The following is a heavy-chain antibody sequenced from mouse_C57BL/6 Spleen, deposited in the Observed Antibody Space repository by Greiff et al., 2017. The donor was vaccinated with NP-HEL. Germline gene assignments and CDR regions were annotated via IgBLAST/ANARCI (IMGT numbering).Heavy chain of an antibody. Sequence: QVQLQQPGAELVKPGASVKLSCKASGYTFTSYWMQWVKQRPGQGLEWIGEIDPSDSYTNYNQKFKGKATLTVDTSSSTAYMQLSSLTSEDSAVYHCARYYYGSSLYFDYWGQGTTLTVSS. J-gene: IGHJ2*01. CDR3: ARYYYGSSLYFDY. V-gene: IGHV1-50*01. CDR1: GYTFTSYW. D-gene: IGHD1-1*01. CDR2: IDPSDSYT.